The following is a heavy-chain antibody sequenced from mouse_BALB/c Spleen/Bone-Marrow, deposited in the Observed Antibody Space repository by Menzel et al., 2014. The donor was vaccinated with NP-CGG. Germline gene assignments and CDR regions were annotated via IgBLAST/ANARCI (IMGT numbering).Heavy chain of an antibody. Sequence: EVQLQQSGPELVKPGASVKASCKASGYSFTDYNMYWVKQSHGKSLEWIGYIAPYNGDTSYNQKFKDKATLTVDKSSSTAFMHLNSLTSEDSAVYYCARRLTGSWFAYWGQGTLVTVSA. CDR1: GYSFTDYN. D-gene: IGHD4-1*01. J-gene: IGHJ3*01. V-gene: IGHV1S135*01. CDR2: IAPYNGDT. CDR3: ARRLTGSWFAY.